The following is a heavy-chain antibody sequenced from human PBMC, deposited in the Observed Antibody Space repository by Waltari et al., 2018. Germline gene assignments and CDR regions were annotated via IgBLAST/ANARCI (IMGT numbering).Heavy chain of an antibody. D-gene: IGHD3-22*01. CDR3: ASYDYDSSGYVGY. V-gene: IGHV1-8*01. CDR2: MNPNSGNT. CDR1: GYTFTSYD. Sequence: QVQLVQSGAEVKKPGASVKVSCKASGYTFTSYDINWVRQATGQGLEWMGWMNPNSGNTGYALKFSVSVNKTRNTSISKAYMVLSRQRSEDTAVCYCASYDYDSSGYVGYWGQGTLVTVSS. J-gene: IGHJ4*02.